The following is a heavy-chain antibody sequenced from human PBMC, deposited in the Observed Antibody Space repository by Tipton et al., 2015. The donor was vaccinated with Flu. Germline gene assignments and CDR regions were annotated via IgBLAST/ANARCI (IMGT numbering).Heavy chain of an antibody. V-gene: IGHV4-61*02. CDR2: IHTSGTT. CDR1: GGSISSGNYF. J-gene: IGHJ6*02. D-gene: IGHD6-19*01. CDR3: ARAESSLWAGHYYGLDV. Sequence: LRLSCTVSGGSISSGNYFWNWIRQPAGKGLEWIGRIHTSGTTYYKPSLKSRVTISLDTSKNHFSLRLTSVTAADTALYFCARAESSLWAGHYYGLDVWGQGTTDTVSS.